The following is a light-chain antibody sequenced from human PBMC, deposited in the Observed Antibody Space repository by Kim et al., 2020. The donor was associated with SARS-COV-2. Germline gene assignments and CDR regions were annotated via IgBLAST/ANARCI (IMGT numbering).Light chain of an antibody. V-gene: IGLV2-23*02. Sequence: QSVLTQPASVSGSPGQSVTISCTGTSSDVGSYNFVSWYQQHPGKAPKLIIYEVTKRPSGVSNRFSGSMSGNTASLAISGVQAEDEADSYCCSYAGNNNVLFGGGTQLTVL. J-gene: IGLJ2*01. CDR2: EVT. CDR1: SSDVGSYNF. CDR3: CSYAGNNNVL.